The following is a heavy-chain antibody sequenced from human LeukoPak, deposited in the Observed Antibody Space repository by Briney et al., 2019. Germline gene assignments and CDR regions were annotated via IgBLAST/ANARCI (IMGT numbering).Heavy chain of an antibody. CDR2: IYTSGST. D-gene: IGHD2-2*01. CDR3: ARRRGYCSSTSCYASWFDP. V-gene: IGHV4-4*09. J-gene: IGHJ5*02. Sequence: SQTLSLTCSVSGGSISSYYWSWIRQPPGKGLEWIGYIYTSGSTNYNPSLKSRVTISVDTSKNQFSLKLSSVTAADTAVYYCARRRGYCSSTSCYASWFDPWGQGTLVTVSS. CDR1: GGSISSYY.